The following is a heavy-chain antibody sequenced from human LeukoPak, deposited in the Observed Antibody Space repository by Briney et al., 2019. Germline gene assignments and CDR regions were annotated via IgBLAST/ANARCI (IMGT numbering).Heavy chain of an antibody. CDR2: INHSGST. CDR3: AREGGYDYGDYGHEYYFDY. Sequence: PSETLSLTCAVYGGSFSGYYWSWIRQPPGKGLEWIGEINHSGSTNYNPSLKSRVTISVDTSKNQFSLKLSSVTAADTAVYYCAREGGYDYGDYGHEYYFDYWGQGTLVTVSS. J-gene: IGHJ4*02. D-gene: IGHD4-17*01. V-gene: IGHV4-34*01. CDR1: GGSFSGYY.